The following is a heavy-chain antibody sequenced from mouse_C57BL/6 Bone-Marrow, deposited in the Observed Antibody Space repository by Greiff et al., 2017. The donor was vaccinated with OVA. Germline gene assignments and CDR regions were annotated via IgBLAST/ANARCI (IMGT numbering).Heavy chain of an antibody. CDR3: ARRPSSPWYFDV. CDR1: GYTFTSYW. J-gene: IGHJ1*03. Sequence: VQLQQPGAELVMPGASVKLSCKASGYTFTSYWMHWVKQRPGQGLEWIGEIDPSDSYTNYNQKFKGKSTLTVDKSSSTAYMQLSSLTSEDSAVYYCARRPSSPWYFDVWGTGTTVTVSS. CDR2: IDPSDSYT. V-gene: IGHV1-69*01. D-gene: IGHD1-1*01.